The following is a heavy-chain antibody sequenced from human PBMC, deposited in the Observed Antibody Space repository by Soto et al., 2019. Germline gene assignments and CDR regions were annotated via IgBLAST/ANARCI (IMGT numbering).Heavy chain of an antibody. D-gene: IGHD6-19*01. CDR2: ISSNGGST. CDR1: GFTFSSYA. V-gene: IGHV3-64*01. J-gene: IGHJ6*02. CDR3: ARNLHSSYGMDV. Sequence: GGSLRLSCASSGFTFSSYAMRLVRQAPGKGLEYVSAISSNGGSTYYANSVKGRFTISRDNSKNTLYLQMGSLRAEDMAVYYCARNLHSSYGMDVWGQGTTVTVSS.